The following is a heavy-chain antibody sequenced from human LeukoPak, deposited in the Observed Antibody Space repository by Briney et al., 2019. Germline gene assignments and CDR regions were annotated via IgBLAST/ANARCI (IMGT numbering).Heavy chain of an antibody. CDR1: GGSISSYY. J-gene: IGHJ3*01. D-gene: IGHD6-19*01. CDR3: AAGWGIDSFDF. Sequence: PSETLSRTCAVSGGSISSYYWTWIRQPPGKGLEWIGFIYYTGNTNSNPSLKSRVIISLETSKNQFSLKLNSVTAADTAVYFCAAGWGIDSFDFWGHGTMVIVSS. V-gene: IGHV4-59*12. CDR2: IYYTGNT.